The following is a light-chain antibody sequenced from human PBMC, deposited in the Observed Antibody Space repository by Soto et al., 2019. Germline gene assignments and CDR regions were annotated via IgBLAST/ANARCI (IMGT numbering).Light chain of an antibody. V-gene: IGKV3-11*01. CDR1: QSVSNS. Sequence: EIVLTQSPATLSLSPGERATLSCRASQSVSNSLAWYQQKPGQAPRLLIYDASNRATGIPARFSGSGSGTDFTLTISSPEPEYFAVYYCQPRSNWPLLTCGGGTKVEFK. CDR2: DAS. CDR3: QPRSNWPLLT. J-gene: IGKJ4*01.